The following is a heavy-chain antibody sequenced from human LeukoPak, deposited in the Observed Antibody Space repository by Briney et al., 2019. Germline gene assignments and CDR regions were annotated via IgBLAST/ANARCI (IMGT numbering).Heavy chain of an antibody. D-gene: IGHD3-3*01. V-gene: IGHV4-30-4*08. CDR3: ARALNFWSGWYYYMDV. J-gene: IGHJ6*03. CDR2: IYYSGST. Sequence: SQTLSLTCTVSGGSISSGDYYWSWIRQPPGKGLEWIGYIYYSGSTYYNPSLKSRVTISVDTSKNQFSLKLSSVTAADTDVYYCARALNFWSGWYYYMDVWGKGTTVTVSS. CDR1: GGSISSGDYY.